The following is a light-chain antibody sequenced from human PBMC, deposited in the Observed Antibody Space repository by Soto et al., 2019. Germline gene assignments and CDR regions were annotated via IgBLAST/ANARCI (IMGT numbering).Light chain of an antibody. J-gene: IGLJ3*02. CDR1: SSDVGAYNY. V-gene: IGLV2-14*01. CDR2: EVS. Sequence: QSALTQPASVSGSPGQSITISCTGTSSDVGAYNYVSWYQQHPGKAPKLMIYEVSNRPSGVSDRFSGSRSGNMASLTISGLQAEDESDYYCISYTSSSTWVFGGGTKVTVL. CDR3: ISYTSSSTWV.